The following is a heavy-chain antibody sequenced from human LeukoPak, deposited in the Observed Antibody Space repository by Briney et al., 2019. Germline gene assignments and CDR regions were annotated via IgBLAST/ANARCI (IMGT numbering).Heavy chain of an antibody. J-gene: IGHJ3*02. Sequence: PSETLSLTCTVSGGSISSYYWSWIRQPAGKGLEWIGRIYTSGSTNYNPSLKRRVTISVDTSKNQFSLKLSSVTAADTAVYYCARDLPSDKYYYGSGSPTAIIDAFDIWGQGTMVTVSS. CDR2: IYTSGST. CDR3: ARDLPSDKYYYGSGSPTAIIDAFDI. V-gene: IGHV4-4*07. D-gene: IGHD3-10*01. CDR1: GGSISSYY.